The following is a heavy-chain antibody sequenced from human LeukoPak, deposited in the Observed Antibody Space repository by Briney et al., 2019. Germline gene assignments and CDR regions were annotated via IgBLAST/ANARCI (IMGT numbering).Heavy chain of an antibody. CDR2: IYYNGDT. J-gene: IGHJ3*02. D-gene: IGHD5-24*01. CDR3: ASPREMATIYDAFDI. V-gene: IGHV4-39*01. Sequence: SETLSLTCSVSGGSISSSRYYWGWIRQPPGRGLEWIATIYYNGDTYYNPSLKSRVTISVDTSKNQFPLKLTSVTAADTAVYYCASPREMATIYDAFDIWGQGTMVTVSS. CDR1: GGSISSSRYY.